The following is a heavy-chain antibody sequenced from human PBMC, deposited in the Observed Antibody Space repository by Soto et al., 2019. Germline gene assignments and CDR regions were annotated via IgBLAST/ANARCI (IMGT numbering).Heavy chain of an antibody. CDR2: IKQDGSEK. D-gene: IGHD3-22*01. V-gene: IGHV3-7*01. CDR1: GFTFSNSW. Sequence: GGSLRLSSADSGFTFSNSWMRWVRQAPGKGPKGVPNIKQDGSEKYYVDSVKGRLTISRDNDKNSLYLQMNSLRDEDTAVYYCAIDFPSPSGYYSYFDYWGQGTLVTVSS. J-gene: IGHJ4*02. CDR3: AIDFPSPSGYYSYFDY.